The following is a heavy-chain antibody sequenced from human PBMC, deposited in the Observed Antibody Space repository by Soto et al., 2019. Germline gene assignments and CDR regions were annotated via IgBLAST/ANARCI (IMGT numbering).Heavy chain of an antibody. CDR2: IYYSGST. V-gene: IGHV4-39*01. J-gene: IGHJ6*02. D-gene: IGHD6-19*01. CDR1: GGSISSSSYY. CDR3: GRQGSGWFYYYYGMDV. Sequence: ETLSLTCTVSGGSISSSSYYWGWIRQPPGKGLEWIGSIYYSGSTYYNPSLKSRVTISVDTSKNQFSLKLSSVTAADTAVYYRGRQGSGWFYYYYGMDVWGQGTTVTVSS.